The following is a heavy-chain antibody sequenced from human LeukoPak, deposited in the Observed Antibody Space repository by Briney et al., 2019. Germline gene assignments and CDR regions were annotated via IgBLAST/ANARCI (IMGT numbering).Heavy chain of an antibody. J-gene: IGHJ4*02. V-gene: IGHV1-69*05. CDR3: AREHSSGWYGDY. Sequence: SAKVSCKASGGTFISYAISWVRQAPGQGLEWMGRIIPIFGTANYAQKFQGRVTITTDESTSTAYMELSSLRSEDTAVYYCAREHSSGWYGDYWGQGTLVTVSS. D-gene: IGHD6-19*01. CDR2: IIPIFGTA. CDR1: GGTFISYA.